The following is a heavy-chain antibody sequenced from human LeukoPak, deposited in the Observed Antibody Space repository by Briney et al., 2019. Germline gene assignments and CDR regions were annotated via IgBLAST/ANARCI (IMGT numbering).Heavy chain of an antibody. V-gene: IGHV3-20*04. CDR3: ARDGPPPELAMVEKVVNY. CDR2: INWNGGST. CDR1: GFTFDDYG. Sequence: GGSLRLSCAASGFTFDDYGMSWVRQAPGKRLEWVSGINWNGGSTGYADSVKGRFTISRDNAKNSLYLQMNSLRAEDTAVYYCARDGPPPELAMVEKVVNYWGQGTLVTVSS. D-gene: IGHD5-24*01. J-gene: IGHJ4*02.